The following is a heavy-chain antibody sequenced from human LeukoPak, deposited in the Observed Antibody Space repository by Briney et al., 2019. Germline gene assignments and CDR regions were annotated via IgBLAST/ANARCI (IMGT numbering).Heavy chain of an antibody. D-gene: IGHD3-3*01. J-gene: IGHJ5*02. CDR3: ARGSVTYDFWSGYYTGPNWFDP. CDR1: GGSFSGYY. CDR2: INHSEST. V-gene: IGHV4-34*01. Sequence: LSETLSLTCAVYGGSFSGYYWSWIRQPPGKGLEWIGEINHSESTNYNPSLKSRVTISVDTSKNQFSLKLSSVTAADTAVYYCARGSVTYDFWSGYYTGPNWFDPWGQGTLVTVSS.